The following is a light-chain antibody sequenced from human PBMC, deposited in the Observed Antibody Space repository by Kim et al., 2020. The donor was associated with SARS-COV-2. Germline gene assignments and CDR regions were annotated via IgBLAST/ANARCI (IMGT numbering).Light chain of an antibody. CDR2: AAS. Sequence: ASTGDRVTITCRASQGISSYLAWYQQKPGKAPKLLIYAASTLQSGVPSRFSGSGSGTDFTLTISCLQSEDFATYYCQQYYCYPRTFGQGTKVEIK. J-gene: IGKJ1*01. CDR1: QGISSY. V-gene: IGKV1-8*01. CDR3: QQYYCYPRT.